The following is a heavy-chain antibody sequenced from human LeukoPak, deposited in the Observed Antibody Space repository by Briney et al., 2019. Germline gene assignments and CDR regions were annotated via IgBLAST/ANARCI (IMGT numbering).Heavy chain of an antibody. CDR2: INNDGSIT. CDR3: ARTRSSGWYRRYYFDS. V-gene: IGHV3-74*01. Sequence: GGSLRLSCAASGFTFSSYWIHWVRQAPGKGLVWVSRINNDGSITNYAASVRGRFTISRDNPKNTLYLQMNSLRAEDTAMYYCARTRSSGWYRRYYFDSWGQGTLVTVSS. D-gene: IGHD6-19*01. J-gene: IGHJ4*02. CDR1: GFTFSSYW.